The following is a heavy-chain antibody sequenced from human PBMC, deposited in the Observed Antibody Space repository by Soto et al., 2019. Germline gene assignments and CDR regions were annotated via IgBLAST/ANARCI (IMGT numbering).Heavy chain of an antibody. CDR2: ISGSGGST. CDR1: GFNFSSYA. D-gene: IGHD2-15*01. V-gene: IGHV3-23*01. Sequence: PGGSLRLSCAVSGFNFSSYAMSWVRQAPGKGLEWVSAISGSGGSTYYADSVKGRFTISRDNSKNTLYLQMNSLRAEDTAVYYCAKDNCSGGSCFGTAFDIWGQGTMVTVSS. J-gene: IGHJ3*02. CDR3: AKDNCSGGSCFGTAFDI.